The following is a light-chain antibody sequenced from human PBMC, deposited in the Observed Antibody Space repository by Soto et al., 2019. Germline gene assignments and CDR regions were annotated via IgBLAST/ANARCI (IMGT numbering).Light chain of an antibody. CDR3: QQYSSWVT. J-gene: IGKJ4*01. Sequence: EIVMTQSPVTLSLSPGDTATLSCRASQTITSNLAWYQQKPGQPPRLLIYGASTRATGIPARFSGSGSGTDFTLTITNLQSEDLAVYYCQQYSSWVTFGGGTQLEI. CDR2: GAS. CDR1: QTITSN. V-gene: IGKV3-15*01.